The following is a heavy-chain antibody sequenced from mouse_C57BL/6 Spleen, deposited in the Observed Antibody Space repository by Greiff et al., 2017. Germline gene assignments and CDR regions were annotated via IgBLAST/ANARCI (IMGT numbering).Heavy chain of an antibody. D-gene: IGHD1-1*01. Sequence: QVQLQQPGAELVKPGASVKLSCKASGYTFTSYWMQWVKQRPGQGLEWIGEIDPSDSYTNYNQKFKGKATLTADTSSSTAYMQLSSLTSEDSAVYYCATLLLRLYYFDYWGQGTTLTVSS. CDR2: IDPSDSYT. J-gene: IGHJ2*01. CDR1: GYTFTSYW. V-gene: IGHV1-50*01. CDR3: ATLLLRLYYFDY.